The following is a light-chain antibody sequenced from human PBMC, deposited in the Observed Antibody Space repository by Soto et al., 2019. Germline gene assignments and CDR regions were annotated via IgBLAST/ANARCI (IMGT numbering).Light chain of an antibody. CDR1: SGSVSTSYY. CDR3: VLYMGSGISI. Sequence: QTVVTQEPSFSVSPGGTVTLTCALSSGSVSTSYYPSWYQQTPGPAPRTLIYSTDTRSSGVPDRFSGSILGNKAALTITGAQADDESDYYCVLYMGSGISIFGAGTKLTVL. CDR2: STD. J-gene: IGLJ2*01. V-gene: IGLV8-61*01.